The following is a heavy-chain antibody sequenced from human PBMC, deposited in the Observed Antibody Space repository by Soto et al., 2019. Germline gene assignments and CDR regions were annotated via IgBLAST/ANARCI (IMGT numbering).Heavy chain of an antibody. J-gene: IGHJ5*02. CDR1: GGSFSGYY. V-gene: IGHV4-34*01. D-gene: IGHD3-10*01. CDR3: ARGRSVLLWFGDRRYNWFDP. Sequence: SETLSLTCAVYGGSFSGYYWSWIRQPPGKGLEWIGEINHSGNTNYNPSLKSRVTISVDTSKNQFSLKLRSVTAADTAVYYCARGRSVLLWFGDRRYNWFDPWGQGTLVTVSS. CDR2: INHSGNT.